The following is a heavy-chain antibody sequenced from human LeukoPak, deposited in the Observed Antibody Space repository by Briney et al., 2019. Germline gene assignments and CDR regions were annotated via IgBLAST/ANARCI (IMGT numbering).Heavy chain of an antibody. Sequence: SVKVSCKASGGTFSSYAISWVRQAPGQGLEWMGGIIPIFGTANYAQKFQGRVTITADKSTSTAYMELSSLRSEDTAVYYCARGLPAAKGAHFDYWGQGTLVTVSS. J-gene: IGHJ4*02. D-gene: IGHD2-2*01. CDR3: ARGLPAAKGAHFDY. CDR1: GGTFSSYA. V-gene: IGHV1-69*06. CDR2: IIPIFGTA.